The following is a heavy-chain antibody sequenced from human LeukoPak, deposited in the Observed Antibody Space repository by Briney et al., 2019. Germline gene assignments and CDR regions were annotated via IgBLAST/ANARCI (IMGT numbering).Heavy chain of an antibody. J-gene: IGHJ4*02. CDR1: GGSISGYY. D-gene: IGHD4-17*01. CDR3: ARGIRSGEDFDY. CDR2: IYYSGST. V-gene: IGHV4-31*03. Sequence: SETLSLTCTVSGGSISGYYWSWIRQHPGKGLEWIGYIYYSGSTYYNPSLKSRVTISVDTSKNQFSLKLSSVTAADTAVYYCARGIRSGEDFDYWGQGTLVTVSS.